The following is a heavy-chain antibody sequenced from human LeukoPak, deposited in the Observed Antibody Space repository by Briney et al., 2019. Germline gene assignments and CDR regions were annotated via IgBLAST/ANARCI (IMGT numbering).Heavy chain of an antibody. Sequence: SVKVSCKASGDTFSSYAISWVRQAPGQGLEWMGRIIPILGIANYAQKFQGRVTITADKSTSTAYMELSSLRSEDTAVYYCASTPPSGDYARSCDYWGQGTLVTVSS. CDR1: GDTFSSYA. V-gene: IGHV1-69*04. CDR3: ASTPPSGDYARSCDY. CDR2: IIPILGIA. J-gene: IGHJ4*02. D-gene: IGHD4-17*01.